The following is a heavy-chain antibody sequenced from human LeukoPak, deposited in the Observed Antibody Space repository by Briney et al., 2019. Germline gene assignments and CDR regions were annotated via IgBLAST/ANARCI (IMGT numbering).Heavy chain of an antibody. CDR2: IRYDGSNK. Sequence: GGSLRFSCAASGFTFSSYGMHWVRQAPGKGLEWVAFIRYDGSNKYYTDSVKGRFTISRDNSKNTLYLQMNSLRAEDTAVYYCAKGLKLLLWFGELPLFDYWGQGTLVTVSS. CDR1: GFTFSSYG. CDR3: AKGLKLLLWFGELPLFDY. J-gene: IGHJ4*02. V-gene: IGHV3-30*02. D-gene: IGHD3-10*01.